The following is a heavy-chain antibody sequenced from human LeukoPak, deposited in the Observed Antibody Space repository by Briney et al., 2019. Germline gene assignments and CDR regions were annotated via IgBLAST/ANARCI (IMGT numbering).Heavy chain of an antibody. D-gene: IGHD5-18*01. CDR1: GFTFDDYA. CDR2: ISWNSGSI. CDR3: AKGLDTAGSAVDY. V-gene: IGHV3-9*03. Sequence: GGSLRLSCAASGFTFDDYAMHWVRQAPGKGLEWVSGISWNSGSIGYADSVKGRFTISRDNAKNSLYLQMNSLRAEDMALYYCAKGLDTAGSAVDYWGQGTLVTVSS. J-gene: IGHJ4*02.